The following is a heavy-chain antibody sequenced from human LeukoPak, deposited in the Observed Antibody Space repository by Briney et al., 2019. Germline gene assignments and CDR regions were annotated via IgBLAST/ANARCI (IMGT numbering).Heavy chain of an antibody. Sequence: GGSLRLSCAASGFTFSSYGMSWVRQAPGKGLEWVSAISGSGGSTYYADSVKGRFTISRDNSKNTLYLQMNSLRAEDTAVYYCAKDLNRGRYFDWLGFDYWGQGTLVTVSS. CDR3: AKDLNRGRYFDWLGFDY. V-gene: IGHV3-23*01. CDR1: GFTFSSYG. D-gene: IGHD3-9*01. J-gene: IGHJ4*02. CDR2: ISGSGGST.